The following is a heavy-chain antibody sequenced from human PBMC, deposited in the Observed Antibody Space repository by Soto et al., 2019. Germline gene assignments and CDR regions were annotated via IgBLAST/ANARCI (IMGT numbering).Heavy chain of an antibody. Sequence: SETLSLTCTVSGGSIISYYWRWIRQPPWKGLEWIRYIYYSGSTNYNPSLKSRVTISVDTSKNQFSLKLSSVTAAHTAVYYCLSSHIWQEVYNWFDACGQGSLVTDSP. CDR2: IYYSGST. J-gene: IGHJ5*02. CDR3: LSSHIWQEVYNWFDA. CDR1: GGSIISYY. V-gene: IGHV4-59*08.